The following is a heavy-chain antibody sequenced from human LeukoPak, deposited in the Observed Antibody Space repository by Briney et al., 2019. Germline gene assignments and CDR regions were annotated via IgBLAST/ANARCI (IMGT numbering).Heavy chain of an antibody. CDR2: IYYSGST. CDR1: GGSISSYY. J-gene: IGHJ6*03. Sequence: PSETLSLTCTVSGGSISSYYWSWIRQPPGKGLEWIGYIYYSGSTNYNPSLKSRVTISVDTSKNQFSLKLSSVTAADTAVYYCARGYSGSYLYYYYYMDVWGKGTTVTISS. V-gene: IGHV4-59*01. CDR3: ARGYSGSYLYYYYYMDV. D-gene: IGHD1-26*01.